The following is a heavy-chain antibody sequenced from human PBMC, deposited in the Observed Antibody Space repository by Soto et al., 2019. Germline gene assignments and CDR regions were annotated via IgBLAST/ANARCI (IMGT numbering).Heavy chain of an antibody. CDR2: LTGSSSNI. Sequence: GGSLRLSCAASGFTFSSYAMSWVRQAPGKGLEWISTLTGSSSNIYYADSVKGRFAISRDNSRNTLYLQMNSLTAEDTAVYYCGYFYDDTNYDYRGQGTLVTVSS. J-gene: IGHJ4*02. V-gene: IGHV3-23*01. D-gene: IGHD3-22*01. CDR1: GFTFSSYA. CDR3: GYFYDDTNYDY.